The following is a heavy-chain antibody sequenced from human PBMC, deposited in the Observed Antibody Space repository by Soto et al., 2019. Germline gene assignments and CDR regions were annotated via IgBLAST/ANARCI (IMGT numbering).Heavy chain of an antibody. V-gene: IGHV3-30*18. J-gene: IGHJ4*02. CDR2: VSHDGRNT. CDR3: AKGGRHSLLTSDFNY. D-gene: IGHD3-16*01. CDR1: GFTFSDYA. Sequence: VQLVESGGGVVQPGRSLRLSCAASGFTFSDYAMHGVRQAPGKGLEWVAVVSHDGRNTNYADSVKGRFTISRDRSKNTVSLKMTSLCAADTDVYYCAKGGRHSLLTSDFNYWGQRCLVTVSP.